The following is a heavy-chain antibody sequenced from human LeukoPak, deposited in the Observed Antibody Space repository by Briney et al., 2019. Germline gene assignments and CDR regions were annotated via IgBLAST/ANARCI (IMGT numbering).Heavy chain of an antibody. Sequence: GGTLRLSCAASGFTFSMYGMSWVRQAPGKGLEWVANIKKDGSEKYYVDSVKGRFTISRDNAKTSLYLQMNSLRAEDTAVYYCARDLSGVTGYTYGRGIDYWGQGTLVTVSS. D-gene: IGHD5-18*01. CDR2: IKKDGSEK. CDR1: GFTFSMYG. V-gene: IGHV3-7*01. CDR3: ARDLSGVTGYTYGRGIDY. J-gene: IGHJ4*02.